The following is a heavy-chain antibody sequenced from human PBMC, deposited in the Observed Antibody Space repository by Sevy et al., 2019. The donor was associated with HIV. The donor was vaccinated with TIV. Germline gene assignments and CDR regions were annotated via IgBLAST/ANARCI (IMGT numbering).Heavy chain of an antibody. CDR3: AKDDLGSIDY. V-gene: IGHV3-30-3*02. D-gene: IGHD3-10*01. J-gene: IGHJ4*02. Sequence: GGSLRLSCAASGFIFSTSPMHWVRQAPGKGLECVAILSYDDSDENYADSVKGRFTFSRDNSKNTLYLQMNSLRTEDTAVYYCAKDDLGSIDYWCQGTLVTVSS. CDR2: LSYDDSDE. CDR1: GFIFSTSP.